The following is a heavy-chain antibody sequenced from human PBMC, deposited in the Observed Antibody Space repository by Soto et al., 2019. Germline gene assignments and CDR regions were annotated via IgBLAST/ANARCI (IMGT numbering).Heavy chain of an antibody. CDR2: ISAYNGNT. CDR3: ARHYSDIVVVVAARFDY. V-gene: IGHV1-18*01. D-gene: IGHD2-15*01. CDR1: GYTFTSYG. J-gene: IGHJ4*02. Sequence: ASVKVSCKASGYTFTSYGISWVRQAPGQGLEWMGWISAYNGNTNYAQKLQGRVTMTTDTSTSTAYMELRSLRSDDTAVYYCARHYSDIVVVVAARFDYWGQGTLVTVSS.